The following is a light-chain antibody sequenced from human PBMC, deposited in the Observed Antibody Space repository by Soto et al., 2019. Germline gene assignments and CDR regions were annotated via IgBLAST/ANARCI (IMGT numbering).Light chain of an antibody. Sequence: EIVLTQSPGTLSLSPGDRATLSCRASQSVSSSYLAWYQQKPGQAPRLLIYGASRRATGIPDRFSGSGSGTVFTLTISRLEPEDFAVYYCQQYYNSPLPFGGGTKGEIK. CDR2: GAS. J-gene: IGKJ4*01. CDR3: QQYYNSPLP. CDR1: QSVSSSY. V-gene: IGKV3-20*01.